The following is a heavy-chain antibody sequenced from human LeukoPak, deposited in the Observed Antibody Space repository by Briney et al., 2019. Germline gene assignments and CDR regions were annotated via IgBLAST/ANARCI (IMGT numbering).Heavy chain of an antibody. J-gene: IGHJ4*02. CDR3: ARDVRNSYDSSGYYKSSLFY. CDR1: GYTFTSYY. Sequence: ASVKVSCKASGYTFTSYYMHWVRQAPGQGLEWMGIINPSGGSTSYAQKFQGRVTMTRDTSTSTVYMELSSLRSEDTAVYYCARDVRNSYDSSGYYKSSLFYWAQGPLVTVSS. D-gene: IGHD3-22*01. CDR2: INPSGGST. V-gene: IGHV1-46*01.